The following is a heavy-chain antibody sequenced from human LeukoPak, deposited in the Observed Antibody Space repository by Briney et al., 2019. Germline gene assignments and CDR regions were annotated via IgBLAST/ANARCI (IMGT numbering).Heavy chain of an antibody. CDR2: INPSSGGT. CDR1: GYTFTDYY. Sequence: GASVKVSCKASGYTFTDYYIHWVRQAPGQGLEWMGWINPSSGGTNFAQKFQGRVTMTRDTSTSAAYMELSSLRSDDTAVYYCARRYCSSTNCYTPGFDPWGQGTLVTVSS. D-gene: IGHD2-2*02. J-gene: IGHJ5*02. V-gene: IGHV1-2*02. CDR3: ARRYCSSTNCYTPGFDP.